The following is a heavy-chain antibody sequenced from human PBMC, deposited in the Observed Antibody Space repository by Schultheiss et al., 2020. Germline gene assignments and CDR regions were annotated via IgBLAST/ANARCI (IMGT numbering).Heavy chain of an antibody. Sequence: SETLSLTCTVSGASITSYSWSWIRQPPGKGLEWIGYIYYSGSTNYNPSLKSRVTISVDTSKNQFSLQLNSVTPEDTAVYYCARGLGVTYSFYHFDWWGQGTLVTVSS. CDR2: IYYSGST. V-gene: IGHV4-59*12. CDR1: GASITSYS. J-gene: IGHJ4*02. CDR3: ARGLGVTYSFYHFDW. D-gene: IGHD2-15*01.